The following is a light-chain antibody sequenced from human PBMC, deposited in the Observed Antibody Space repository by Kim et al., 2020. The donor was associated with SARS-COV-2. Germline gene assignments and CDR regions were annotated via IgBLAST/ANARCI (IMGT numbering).Light chain of an antibody. CDR3: QQYDAPQFT. CDR1: EDVSDY. Sequence: DIQLTQSPSSLSASVGDRVTITCQASEDVSDYFNWYHQKPGEAPKVLIRDAANLESGVPSRFSRGGYGTEFSLTISSVQPEDMGTYYCQQYDAPQFTFGQRTRLEI. V-gene: IGKV1-33*01. J-gene: IGKJ5*01. CDR2: DAA.